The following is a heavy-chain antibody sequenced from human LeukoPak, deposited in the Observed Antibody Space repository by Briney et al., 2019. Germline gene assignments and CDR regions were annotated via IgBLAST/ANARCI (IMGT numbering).Heavy chain of an antibody. Sequence: GGSLRLSCAASGFTVSSNYMSWVRQAPGKGLEWVSVIYSGGSTYYADSVKGRFTISRDNSKNTLYLQMNSLRAEDTAVYYCARVSYYYDSSGLYYWGQGTLVTVSS. D-gene: IGHD3-22*01. CDR2: IYSGGST. V-gene: IGHV3-66*01. CDR1: GFTVSSNY. CDR3: ARVSYYYDSSGLYY. J-gene: IGHJ4*02.